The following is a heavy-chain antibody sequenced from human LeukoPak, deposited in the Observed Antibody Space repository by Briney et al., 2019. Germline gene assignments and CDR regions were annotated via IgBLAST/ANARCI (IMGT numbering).Heavy chain of an antibody. CDR3: VRGGFSLDY. CDR2: INEDGGEK. D-gene: IGHD3-10*01. Sequence: GGSLRLSCAASGFTFNTYWMSWVRQAPGKGLEWVANINEDGGEKYYVDPVKGRIIISRDNARNSLYLQMNSPRAEDTAVYYCVRGGFSLDYWGQGTLVTVSS. V-gene: IGHV3-7*01. J-gene: IGHJ4*02. CDR1: GFTFNTYW.